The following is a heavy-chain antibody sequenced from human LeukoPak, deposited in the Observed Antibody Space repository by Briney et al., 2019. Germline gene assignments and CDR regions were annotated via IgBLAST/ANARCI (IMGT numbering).Heavy chain of an antibody. V-gene: IGHV4-31*03. CDR3: ARVAVGTVVTTFVGHYYYGMDV. J-gene: IGHJ6*02. CDR1: GGSISSGGYY. CDR2: IYYSGST. Sequence: SQTLPLTCTVSGGSISSGGYYWSWIRQHPGKGLEWIGYIYYSGSTYYNPSLKSRVTISVDTSKNQFSLKLSSVTAADTAVYYCARVAVGTVVTTFVGHYYYGMDVWGQGTTVTVSS. D-gene: IGHD2-21*02.